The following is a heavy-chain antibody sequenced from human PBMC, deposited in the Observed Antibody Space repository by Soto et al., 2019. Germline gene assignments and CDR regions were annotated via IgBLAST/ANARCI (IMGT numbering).Heavy chain of an antibody. V-gene: IGHV3-74*01. D-gene: IGHD4-17*01. J-gene: IGHJ4*02. CDR2: INNDGTDT. CDR1: GFTFSSYW. Sequence: GGSLRLSCAASGFTFSSYWMHWVRQAPGKGLVWVSRINNDGTDTIYADSVRGRFTISRDNAKNTLYLQMNSLRAEDTAVYYCAREDYEGEFDYWGQGTLVTVSS. CDR3: AREDYEGEFDY.